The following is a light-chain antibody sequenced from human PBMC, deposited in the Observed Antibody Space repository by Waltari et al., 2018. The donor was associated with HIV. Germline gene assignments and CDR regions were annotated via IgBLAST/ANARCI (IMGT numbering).Light chain of an antibody. CDR1: GIPYHS. CDR3: QSADSDNTYNWV. J-gene: IGLJ3*02. Sequence: LLQPPSVSVSPGQPAKITCPGDGIPYHSVNCHQQKPGQATVLVMYKVTERPSGIPGRVSGSRSGTTVTLTIMGVQPEDEADYYCQSADSDNTYNWVFGGGTKLTVL. V-gene: IGLV3-25*03. CDR2: KVT.